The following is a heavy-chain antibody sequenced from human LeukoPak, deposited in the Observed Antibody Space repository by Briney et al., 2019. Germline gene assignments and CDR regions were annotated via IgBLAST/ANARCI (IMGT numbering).Heavy chain of an antibody. CDR2: IYYSGNT. CDR3: ARVGSGSFDY. D-gene: IGHD3-10*01. Sequence: SETLSLTCTVSGGSISTYYWSWIRQPPGKGLEWIGYIYYSGNTNCNPSLKSRVTISMDTSKNQFSLKLSSVTAADTAVYYCARVGSGSFDYWGQGTLVTVSS. CDR1: GGSISTYY. V-gene: IGHV4-59*01. J-gene: IGHJ4*02.